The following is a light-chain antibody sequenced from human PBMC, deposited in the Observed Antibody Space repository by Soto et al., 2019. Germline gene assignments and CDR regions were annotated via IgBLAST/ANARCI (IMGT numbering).Light chain of an antibody. CDR3: DSFTSSRAYV. Sequence: QSALTQPASVSGSPGQSITISCTGTSSDVCGYDYVSWYQQQSGKAPKLIIYEVSSRPSGVSNRFSGSKSGNTASLTISGLRADDEADYYCDSFTSSRAYVFGVGTKLTVL. CDR2: EVS. V-gene: IGLV2-14*01. J-gene: IGLJ1*01. CDR1: SSDVCGYDY.